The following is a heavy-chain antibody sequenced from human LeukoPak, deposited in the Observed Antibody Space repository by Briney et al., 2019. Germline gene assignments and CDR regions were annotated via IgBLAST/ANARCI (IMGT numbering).Heavy chain of an antibody. CDR3: AKVGPYSSGWYYFDY. D-gene: IGHD6-19*01. Sequence: GGSLRLSCAASGFTFSNHAMSWVRQAPGEGLEWVSAISGSGDSTYYADSVKGRFAISRDNSKNTLYLQMNSLRAEDTAVYYCAKVGPYSSGWYYFDYWGQGTLVTVSS. J-gene: IGHJ4*02. CDR2: ISGSGDST. CDR1: GFTFSNHA. V-gene: IGHV3-23*01.